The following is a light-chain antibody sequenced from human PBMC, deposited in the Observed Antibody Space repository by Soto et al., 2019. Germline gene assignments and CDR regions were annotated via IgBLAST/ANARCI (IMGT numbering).Light chain of an antibody. CDR1: QSISNW. CDR3: QQYNSYTSYT. CDR2: KAS. Sequence: DIQMTQSPSTLSASVGDRVTITCRASQSISNWLAWYQQKPGKPPKLLVYKASTLESGVPSRFSGSGSGTEFTLTISSLQPDDFATYYCQQYNSYTSYTFGQGTKLEIK. V-gene: IGKV1-5*03. J-gene: IGKJ2*01.